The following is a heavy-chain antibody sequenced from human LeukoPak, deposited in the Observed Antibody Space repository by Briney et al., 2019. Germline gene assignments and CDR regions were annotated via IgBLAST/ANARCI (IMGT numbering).Heavy chain of an antibody. V-gene: IGHV3-9*01. D-gene: IGHD3-10*01. J-gene: IGHJ6*03. CDR1: GFTFDDYA. CDR2: ISWNSGSI. Sequence: PGGSLRLSCAASGFTFDDYAMHWVRQAPGKGLEWVSGISWNSGSIGYADSVKGRFTISRDNAKNSLYLQMNSLRAEDTALYYCAKGIFNYYMDVWGKGTTVTISS. CDR3: AKGIFNYYMDV.